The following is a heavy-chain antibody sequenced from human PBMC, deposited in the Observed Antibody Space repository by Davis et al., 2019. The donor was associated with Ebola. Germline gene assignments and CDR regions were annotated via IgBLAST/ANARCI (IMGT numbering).Heavy chain of an antibody. J-gene: IGHJ4*02. Sequence: GESLKISCAASGFTFSSYGMHWVRQAPGKGLEWVAVISYDGSNKYYADSVKGRFTISRDNSKNTLYLQMNSLRAEDTAVYYCARVRASYYFDYWGQGTLLTVSS. CDR3: ARVRASYYFDY. CDR1: GFTFSSYG. V-gene: IGHV3-30*03. CDR2: ISYDGSNK. D-gene: IGHD3-10*01.